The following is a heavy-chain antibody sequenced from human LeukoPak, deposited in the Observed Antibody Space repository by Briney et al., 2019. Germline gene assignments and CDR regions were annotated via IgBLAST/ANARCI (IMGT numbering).Heavy chain of an antibody. CDR1: GGSISRGDYY. V-gene: IGHV4-30-4*01. D-gene: IGHD3-10*01. CDR2: IYYRGST. CDR3: ARGPRGDAFDI. J-gene: IGHJ3*02. Sequence: PSQTLSLTWTVSGGSISRGDYYWSWIRQPPGKGLEWIGYIYYRGSTYYNPSLKSRVTISADTSKNQFSLKLSSVTAADTAVHYCARGPRGDAFDIWGQGTKVTVSS.